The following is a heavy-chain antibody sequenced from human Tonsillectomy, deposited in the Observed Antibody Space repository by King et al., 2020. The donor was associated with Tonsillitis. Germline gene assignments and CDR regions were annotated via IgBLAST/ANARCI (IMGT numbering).Heavy chain of an antibody. D-gene: IGHD2-15*01. V-gene: IGHV3-23*04. CDR1: GFTFSSYA. CDR2: ISGSGGST. Sequence: QLVQSGGGLVQPGGSLRLSCAASGFTFSSYAMSWVRQAPGKGLEWVSAISGSGGSTYYADSVKGRFTISRDNSKNTLYLQMNSLRAEDTAVYYCAKGSRGNIVVVVAATVYYGMDVWGPGTTVTVSS. J-gene: IGHJ6*02. CDR3: AKGSRGNIVVVVAATVYYGMDV.